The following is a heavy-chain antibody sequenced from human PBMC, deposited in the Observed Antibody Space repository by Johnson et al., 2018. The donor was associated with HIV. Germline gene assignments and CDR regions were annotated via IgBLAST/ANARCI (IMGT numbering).Heavy chain of an antibody. CDR3: SEPHQLEEGAFDI. D-gene: IGHD6-6*01. Sequence: QVQLVESGGGVVQPGRSLRLSCAASGFSFNSYGMHWVRQAPGKGLEWVAFIQYDGGSKYYADSVKGRFTISRDNSKNTLDLQMNSLRAEDTAVYYCSEPHQLEEGAFDIWGQGTMVTVSS. J-gene: IGHJ3*02. CDR1: GFSFNSYG. V-gene: IGHV3-30*02. CDR2: IQYDGGSK.